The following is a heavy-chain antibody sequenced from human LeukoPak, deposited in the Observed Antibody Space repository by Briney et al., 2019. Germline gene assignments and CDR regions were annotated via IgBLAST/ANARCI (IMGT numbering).Heavy chain of an antibody. CDR1: GFTFSSHS. Sequence: GGSLRLSCAASGFTFSSHSMNWVRQAPGKGLEWVSSISSSSSYIYYADSVKGRFTISRDNAKNSLYLQMNSLRAEDTAVYYCAREGGGYPDYWGQGTLVTVSS. V-gene: IGHV3-21*01. CDR2: ISSSSSYI. D-gene: IGHD2-15*01. CDR3: AREGGGYPDY. J-gene: IGHJ4*02.